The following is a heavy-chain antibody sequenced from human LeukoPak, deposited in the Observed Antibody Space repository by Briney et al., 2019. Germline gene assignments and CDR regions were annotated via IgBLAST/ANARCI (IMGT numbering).Heavy chain of an antibody. V-gene: IGHV6-1*01. CDR1: GDSVSSNSAA. Sequence: SQTLSLTCAISGDSVSSNSAAWNWIRQSPSRGLEWLGRTYYRSKWYNDYAVSVKSRITINPDTSKNQFSLQLNSVTPEDTAVYYCARDIYCSSTSCYGYYYYYMDVWGKGTTVTISS. CDR2: TYYRSKWYN. D-gene: IGHD2-2*01. CDR3: ARDIYCSSTSCYGYYYYYMDV. J-gene: IGHJ6*03.